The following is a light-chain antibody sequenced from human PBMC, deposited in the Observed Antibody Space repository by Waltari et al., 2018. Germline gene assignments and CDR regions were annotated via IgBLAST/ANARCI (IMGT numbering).Light chain of an antibody. CDR3: SSYAGGSSLM. Sequence: QSAVTQPPPASGSLGKPLTTSRTAISPDVEGHVPVFWYQQHPGKAPKLLIYEVTKRPSGVPDRFSGSKSDNTASLAVSGLQAEDEADYYCSSYAGGSSLMFGGGTKLTVL. V-gene: IGLV2-8*01. J-gene: IGLJ3*02. CDR2: EVT. CDR1: SPDVEGHVP.